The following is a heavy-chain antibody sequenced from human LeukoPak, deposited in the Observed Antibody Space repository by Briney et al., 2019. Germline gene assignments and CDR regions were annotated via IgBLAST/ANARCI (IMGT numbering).Heavy chain of an antibody. CDR1: GFTFSSYS. V-gene: IGHV3-21*01. Sequence: PGGSLRLSCAASGFTFSSYSMNWVRQAPGKGLEWASSISSSSSYIYYADSVKGRFTISRDNAKNSLYLQMNSLRAEDTAVYYCAREDSYYYGSGSYPFDYWGQGTLVTVSS. CDR2: ISSSSSYI. J-gene: IGHJ4*02. D-gene: IGHD3-10*01. CDR3: AREDSYYYGSGSYPFDY.